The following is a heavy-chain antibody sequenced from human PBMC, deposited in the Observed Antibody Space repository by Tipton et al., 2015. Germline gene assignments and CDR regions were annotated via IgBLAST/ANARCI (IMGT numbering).Heavy chain of an antibody. CDR3: ARDQGIAAAGYYYYYGMDV. Sequence: SLRLSCAASGFTFRSYGMHWVRQAPGKGLEWVAVIWYDGSNKYYADSVKGRFTISRDNFKNTLYLQMNSLRAEDTAVYYCARDQGIAAAGYYYYYGMDVWGQGTTVTVSS. CDR2: IWYDGSNK. V-gene: IGHV3-33*01. D-gene: IGHD6-13*01. CDR1: GFTFRSYG. J-gene: IGHJ6*02.